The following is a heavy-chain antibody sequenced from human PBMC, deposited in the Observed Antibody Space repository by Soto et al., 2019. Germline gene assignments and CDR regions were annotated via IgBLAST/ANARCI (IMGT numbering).Heavy chain of an antibody. CDR2: ISNNGADT. CDR3: ARRGYGSRWPNVYMDV. J-gene: IGHJ6*03. D-gene: IGHD6-13*01. Sequence: GGSLRLSCAASGFTFTTYAMGWVRQAPGKGLEYVSGISNNGADTDYAKSVKGRSTISRDNSENTLYLQMGSLRAEDMALYYCARRGYGSRWPNVYMDVWGKGTTVTVSS. V-gene: IGHV3-64*01. CDR1: GFTFTTYA.